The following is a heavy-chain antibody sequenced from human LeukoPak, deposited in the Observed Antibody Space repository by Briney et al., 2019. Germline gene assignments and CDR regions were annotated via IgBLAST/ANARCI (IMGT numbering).Heavy chain of an antibody. CDR2: ISANGVST. D-gene: IGHD4/OR15-4a*01. CDR1: GFTFSTSA. V-gene: IGHV3-23*01. Sequence: PGGSLRLSCAASGFTFSTSAMTWVRQAPGEGLEWVSSISANGVSTYYTDSVKGRFTISRDNSKDTLYLQVNTLRAEDTAVYFCAKLWSYTCFDPWGQGTLVTVSS. CDR3: AKLWSYTCFDP. J-gene: IGHJ5*02.